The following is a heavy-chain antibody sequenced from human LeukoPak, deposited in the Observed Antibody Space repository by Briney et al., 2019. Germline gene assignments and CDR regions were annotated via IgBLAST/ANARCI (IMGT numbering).Heavy chain of an antibody. J-gene: IGHJ4*02. CDR2: IYYSGST. CDR3: ARVRGHGSGY. D-gene: IGHD3-10*01. CDR1: GGSISSSSYY. V-gene: IGHV4-39*07. Sequence: SETLSLTCTVSGGSISSSSYYWGWIRQPPGKGLEWIGSIYYSGSTYYNPSLKSRVTISVDTSKNQFSLKLSSVTAADTAVYYCARVRGHGSGYWGQGTLVTVSS.